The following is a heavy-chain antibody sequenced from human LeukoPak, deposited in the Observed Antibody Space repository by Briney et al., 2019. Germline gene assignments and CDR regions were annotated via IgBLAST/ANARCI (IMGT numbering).Heavy chain of an antibody. CDR3: AREDYGSGSYLNWFDS. CDR1: GFSFSSYS. CDR2: ISGGSSFI. V-gene: IGHV3-21*01. J-gene: IGHJ5*01. Sequence: GGSLRLSCAASGFSFSSYSINWVHQAPGKGLEWVSSISGGSSFISYADSVKGRFIISRDNAKNSLSLQMNSLRVEDTAVYYCAREDYGSGSYLNWFDSWGQGTLVTVSS. D-gene: IGHD3-10*01.